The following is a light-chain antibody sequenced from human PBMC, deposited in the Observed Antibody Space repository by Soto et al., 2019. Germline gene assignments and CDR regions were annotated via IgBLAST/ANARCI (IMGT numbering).Light chain of an antibody. Sequence: DIQMTQSASSLSASVGGRVTITFQASQDISNYLNWYQQKPGKAPKLLIYKASSLESGVPSRFSGSGSGTEFTLTISSLQPDDFATYYCQQYNSYSGTFGQGTKVDIK. CDR1: QDISNY. J-gene: IGKJ1*01. CDR2: KAS. CDR3: QQYNSYSGT. V-gene: IGKV1-5*03.